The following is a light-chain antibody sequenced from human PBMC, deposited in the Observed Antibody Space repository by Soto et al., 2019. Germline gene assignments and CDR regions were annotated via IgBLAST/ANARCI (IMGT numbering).Light chain of an antibody. V-gene: IGKV3D-15*01. CDR1: QSVSSN. J-gene: IGKJ2*01. CDR2: GAS. Sequence: EIVMTQSPATLSVSPGERATLSCRASQSVSSNLAWYHQKPGQAPRLLIYGASTRAAGIPARFSGSGSGTEFTLTISSLQSEDFAVYYCQQYNKWPPGTFGQGTKLEIK. CDR3: QQYNKWPPGT.